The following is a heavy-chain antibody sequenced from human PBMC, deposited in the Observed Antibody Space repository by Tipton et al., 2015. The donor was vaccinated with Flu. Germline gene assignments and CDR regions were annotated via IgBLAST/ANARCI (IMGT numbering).Heavy chain of an antibody. CDR2: IYYSGST. V-gene: IGHV4-31*03. CDR3: ASTRAPYGYNYVDY. Sequence: TLSLTCTVSGGSISSGGYYWSWIRLHPGKGLEWIGYIYYSGSTYYNPSLKSRVTISVDTSKNQFSLKLSSVTAADTAVYYCASTRAPYGYNYVDYWGQGTLVTVSS. D-gene: IGHD5-24*01. J-gene: IGHJ4*02. CDR1: GGSISSGGYY.